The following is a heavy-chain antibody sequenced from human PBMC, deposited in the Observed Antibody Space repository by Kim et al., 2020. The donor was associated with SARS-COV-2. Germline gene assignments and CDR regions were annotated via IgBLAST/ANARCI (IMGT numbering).Heavy chain of an antibody. J-gene: IGHJ6*02. Sequence: GGSLRLSCAASGFTFSSYWMHWVRQPPGKGLVWVSRINSDGSSTTYADSVKGRFTISRDNAKNTLYLQMNSLRAEDTAVYYCARVPAGSSVCGNYGMDVWGQGTTVTVSS. V-gene: IGHV3-74*01. D-gene: IGHD6-19*01. CDR2: INSDGSST. CDR1: GFTFSSYW. CDR3: ARVPAGSSVCGNYGMDV.